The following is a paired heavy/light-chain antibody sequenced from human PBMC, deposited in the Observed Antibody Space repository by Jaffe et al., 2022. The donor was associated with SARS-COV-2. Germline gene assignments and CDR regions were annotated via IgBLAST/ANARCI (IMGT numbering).Light chain of an antibody. Sequence: QSALTQPASVSGSPGQSITISCTETSSDVGSYNLVSWYQQRPGEAPKLMIYEGSKRPSGVSNRFSGSKSGNTASLTISGLQAEDEADYYCYSYAGTNSVFGGGTKLTVL. CDR1: SSDVGSYNL. V-gene: IGLV2-23*01. J-gene: IGLJ2*01. CDR2: EGS. CDR3: YSYAGTNSV.
Heavy chain of an antibody. CDR3: ARTLVGRYDILTGYYDYCYFDL. J-gene: IGHJ2*01. V-gene: IGHV4-31*03. D-gene: IGHD3-9*01. CDR1: GDSVSSGGYY. Sequence: QVQLQESGPGLVKPSQTLSLTCTVSGDSVSSGGYYWSWIRQHPGKGLEWIGYINYSGTTYYNPSLKSRVTISVDTSKNQFSLKLSSVTAADTAVYYCARTLVGRYDILTGYYDYCYFDLWGRGTLVTVSS. CDR2: INYSGTT.